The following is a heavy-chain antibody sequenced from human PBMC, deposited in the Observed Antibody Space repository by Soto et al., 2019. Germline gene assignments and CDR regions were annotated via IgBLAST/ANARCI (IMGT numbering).Heavy chain of an antibody. D-gene: IGHD2-2*02. CDR3: ARGVSRIVVVPAAIRTEKNYYYYGMDV. Sequence: ASVKVSCKASGYTSTGYYMHWVRQAPGQGLEWMGWINPNSGGTNYAQKFQGRVTMTRDTSISTAYMELSRLRSDDTAVYYCARGVSRIVVVPAAIRTEKNYYYYGMDVWGQGTTVTVSS. CDR1: GYTSTGYY. V-gene: IGHV1-2*02. J-gene: IGHJ6*02. CDR2: INPNSGGT.